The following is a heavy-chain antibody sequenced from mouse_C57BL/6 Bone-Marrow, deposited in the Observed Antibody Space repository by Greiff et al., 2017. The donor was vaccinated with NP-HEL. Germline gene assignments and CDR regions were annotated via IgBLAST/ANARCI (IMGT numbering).Heavy chain of an antibody. CDR1: GYTFTDYN. CDR3: AIVLWEYGYDVGWYFDV. V-gene: IGHV1-18*01. Sequence: VQLQQSGPELVKPGASVKIPCKASGYTFTDYNMDWVKQSHGKSLEWIGDINPNNGGTIYNQKFKGKATLTVDKSSSTAYMELRSLTSEDTAVYYCAIVLWEYGYDVGWYFDVWGTGTTVTVSS. D-gene: IGHD2-2*01. CDR2: INPNNGGT. J-gene: IGHJ1*03.